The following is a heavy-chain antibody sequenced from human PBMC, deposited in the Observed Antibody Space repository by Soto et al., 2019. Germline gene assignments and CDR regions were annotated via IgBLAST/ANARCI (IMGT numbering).Heavy chain of an antibody. V-gene: IGHV1-8*02. J-gene: IGHJ6*02. D-gene: IGHD6-13*01. CDR3: AREWSAAGHFYGMDI. CDR1: GYNFTNYD. CDR2: MNTNSDDT. Sequence: ASVKVSCKASGYNFTNYDVNWVRQAPGQGLEWVGWMNTNSDDTRSAQKFRGRLTLTRDKSMRAVYMKLSNLRPDDSAVYYCAREWSAAGHFYGMDIWGQGTTVPSP.